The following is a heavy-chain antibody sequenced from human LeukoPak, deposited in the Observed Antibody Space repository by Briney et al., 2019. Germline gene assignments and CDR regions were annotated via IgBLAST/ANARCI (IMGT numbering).Heavy chain of an antibody. D-gene: IGHD6-6*01. CDR2: VAPYNGHT. CDR3: ARGFSSSSPSDY. V-gene: IGHV1-18*01. J-gene: IGHJ4*02. Sequence: GASVTVSCKASRYSFTNYGVNWVRQAPGQGLEWVGWVAPYNGHTNYAQKFQARVTLTTDTSTNTAYMELRSLKSDDTAGYYCARGFSSSSPSDYWGQGTLVTVA. CDR1: RYSFTNYG.